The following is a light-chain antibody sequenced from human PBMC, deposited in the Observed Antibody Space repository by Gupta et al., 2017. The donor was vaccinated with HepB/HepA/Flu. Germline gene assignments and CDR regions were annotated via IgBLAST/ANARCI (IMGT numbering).Light chain of an antibody. V-gene: IGKV1-12*01. J-gene: IGKJ1*01. CDR2: TAS. CDR3: QQANSFPKG. Sequence: DIQMTQTPSSVSASVGDRVTITCRASQVISSWLAWYQQKPGKAPQFLIYTASNLQSGVPSRFSGTGSGKNFTLTISSLQPEDFATYYCQQANSFPKGFGQGTKVEIK. CDR1: QVISSW.